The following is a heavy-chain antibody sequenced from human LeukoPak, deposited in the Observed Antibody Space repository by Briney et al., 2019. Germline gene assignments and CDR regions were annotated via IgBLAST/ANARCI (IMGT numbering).Heavy chain of an antibody. J-gene: IGHJ4*02. CDR1: GGSISSYY. CDR3: ARMVGSGFYFDY. D-gene: IGHD3-22*01. V-gene: IGHV4-59*08. CDR2: IYYSGST. Sequence: PSETLSLTCTVSGGSISSYYWSWIRQPPGKGLEWIGYIYYSGSTNYNPSLKSRVTISVDTSKNQCSLKLSSVTAADTAVYYCARMVGSGFYFDYWGQGTLVTVSS.